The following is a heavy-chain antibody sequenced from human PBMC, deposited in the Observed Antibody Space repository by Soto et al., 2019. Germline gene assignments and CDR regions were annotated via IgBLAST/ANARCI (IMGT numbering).Heavy chain of an antibody. CDR2: ISSSSSYI. Sequence: EVQLVESGGGLVKPGGSLRLSCAASGLTFSSYSMNWVRQAPGKGLEWVSSISSSSSYIYYADSVKGRFTISRDNAKNSLYLQMNSLRAEDTAVYYCARGWRAEDAFDIWGQGTMVTVSS. D-gene: IGHD2-15*01. CDR3: ARGWRAEDAFDI. V-gene: IGHV3-21*01. J-gene: IGHJ3*02. CDR1: GLTFSSYS.